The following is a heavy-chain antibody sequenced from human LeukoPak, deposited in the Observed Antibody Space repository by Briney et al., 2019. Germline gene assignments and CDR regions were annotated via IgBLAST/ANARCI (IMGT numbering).Heavy chain of an antibody. Sequence: SETLSLTCAVYGGSFSGYYWSWIRQPPGKGLEWIGEINHSGSTNYNPSLKSRVTISVDTSKNQFSLKLSSVTAADTAVYYCARGRRKFLGGGSCYSDYWGQGTLVTVSS. D-gene: IGHD2-15*01. CDR3: ARGRRKFLGGGSCYSDY. CDR1: GGSFSGYY. J-gene: IGHJ4*02. CDR2: INHSGST. V-gene: IGHV4-34*01.